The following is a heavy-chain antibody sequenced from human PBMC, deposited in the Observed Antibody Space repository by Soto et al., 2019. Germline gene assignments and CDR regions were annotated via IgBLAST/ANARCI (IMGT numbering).Heavy chain of an antibody. Sequence: SVKVSCKASGGTFSSYAISWVRQAPGQGLEWMGGIIPIFGTANYAQKFQGRVTITADESTSTAYMELSSLRSEDTAVYYCARDLFLQDRPFDYWGQGTLVTVSS. J-gene: IGHJ4*02. V-gene: IGHV1-69*13. CDR2: IIPIFGTA. CDR1: GGTFSSYA. D-gene: IGHD2-15*01. CDR3: ARDLFLQDRPFDY.